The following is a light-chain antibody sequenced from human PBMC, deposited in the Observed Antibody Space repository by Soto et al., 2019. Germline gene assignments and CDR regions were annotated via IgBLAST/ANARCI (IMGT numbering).Light chain of an antibody. Sequence: EIVMTQSPGTLSLSPGERATLSCRASQTVSNNYLAWYQQKPGQAPRLLIYGASSRATGIPDRFSGSGSGTDFTLTISRLEPEDFAVYYCQQYGSSRIFTFGPGTKVHIK. J-gene: IGKJ3*01. CDR2: GAS. V-gene: IGKV3-20*01. CDR3: QQYGSSRIFT. CDR1: QTVSNNY.